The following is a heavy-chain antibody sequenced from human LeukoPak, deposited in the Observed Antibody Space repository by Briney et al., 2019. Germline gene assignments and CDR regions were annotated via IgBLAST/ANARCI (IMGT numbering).Heavy chain of an antibody. Sequence: PGGSLRLSCAASGFTFSSYWMSWVRQAPGKGLEGVANIKQDGSEKYYVDSVKGRFTISRDNAKNSLYLQMNSLRAEDAVVYYCARSYSSSWYTKYYFDYWGQGTLVTVSS. CDR3: ARSYSSSWYTKYYFDY. D-gene: IGHD6-13*01. CDR2: IKQDGSEK. J-gene: IGHJ4*02. V-gene: IGHV3-7*01. CDR1: GFTFSSYW.